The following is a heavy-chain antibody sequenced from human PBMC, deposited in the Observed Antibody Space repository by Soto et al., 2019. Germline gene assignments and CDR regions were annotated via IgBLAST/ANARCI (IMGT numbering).Heavy chain of an antibody. CDR2: IFYSGSTTY. J-gene: IGHJ4*02. CDR1: GGSISGHY. D-gene: IGHD6-19*01. CDR3: ARVGSSGWSPDY. Sequence: SETLSLTCTVSGGSISGHYWIWIRQPPGEGMEWIGYIFYSGSTTYNNNPSLKSRVSISVDTSKNQFYLRLSSVTAADTAVYYCARVGSSGWSPDYWGQGTLVTVPQ. V-gene: IGHV4-59*11.